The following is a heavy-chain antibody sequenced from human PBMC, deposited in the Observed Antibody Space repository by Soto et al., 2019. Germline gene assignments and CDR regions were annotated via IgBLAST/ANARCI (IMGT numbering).Heavy chain of an antibody. V-gene: IGHV5-51*01. Sequence: PGESLKISWKGSGYSFTSYWIGWVRQMPGKGLEWMGIIYPGDSDTRYSPSFQGQVTISADKSISTAYLQWSSLKASDTALYYCARHIYIAADIRNFDYWGQGTLVTVSS. CDR1: GYSFTSYW. CDR3: ARHIYIAADIRNFDY. CDR2: IYPGDSDT. D-gene: IGHD6-13*01. J-gene: IGHJ4*02.